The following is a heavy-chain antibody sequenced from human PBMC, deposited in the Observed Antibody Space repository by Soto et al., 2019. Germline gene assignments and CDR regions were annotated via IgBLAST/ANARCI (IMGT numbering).Heavy chain of an antibody. J-gene: IGHJ5*02. CDR2: ISHSGST. D-gene: IGHD2-2*03. V-gene: IGHV4-59*08. Sequence: SETLSLTCTVSGGSISDDYWSWIRQPPGKGLEWIGHISHSGSTNYNPSLKSRVTISVDTSKNQFSLKLSSVTAADTAVYYCARSGYCSSTSCYWNNWFDPWGQGTLVTVSS. CDR3: ARSGYCSSTSCYWNNWFDP. CDR1: GGSISDDY.